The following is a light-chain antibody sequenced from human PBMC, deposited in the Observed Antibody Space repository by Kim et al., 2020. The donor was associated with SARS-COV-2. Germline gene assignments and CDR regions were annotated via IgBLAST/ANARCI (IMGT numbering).Light chain of an antibody. CDR3: QQSYITPFT. V-gene: IGKV1-39*01. J-gene: IGKJ3*01. CDR1: QSSSSH. CDR2: AAS. Sequence: DIQMTQSPSSLSASVEDRVTITCRKSQSSSSHLNWYHQKPGRAPKLLIYAASTLQGGVPSRFSGSGSETDFTLTISSLQPEDFATYFCQQSYITPFTFGPGAKVDIK.